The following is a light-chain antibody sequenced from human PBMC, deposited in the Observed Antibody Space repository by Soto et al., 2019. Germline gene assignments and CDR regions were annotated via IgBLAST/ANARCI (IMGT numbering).Light chain of an antibody. CDR2: DNN. CDR3: GTWDSSLSAVL. CDR1: SSNIGNNY. J-gene: IGLJ2*01. Sequence: QSVLTQPPSVSAAPGQKVTISCSGSSSNIGNNYVSWYQQLPGTAPKLLIYDNNKRPSGIPDRFSGSKSGTSATLGITVLQTGDEADYYCGTWDSSLSAVLFGGGTKLTVL. V-gene: IGLV1-51*01.